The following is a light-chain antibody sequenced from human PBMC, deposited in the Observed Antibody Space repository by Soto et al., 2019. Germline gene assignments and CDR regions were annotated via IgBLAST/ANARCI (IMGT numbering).Light chain of an antibody. CDR1: QSCRNS. CDR2: DDS. Sequence: DLQMPQSPSTLSASVGDRVTITCRASQSCRNSLAWYQQKAGKAPTLLIYDDSTLQSGVPSRFSGSGSGTEFSLTISSLQPEDFATYYCLCYITYPWTFGQGTKVDIK. V-gene: IGKV1-5*01. J-gene: IGKJ1*01. CDR3: LCYITYPWT.